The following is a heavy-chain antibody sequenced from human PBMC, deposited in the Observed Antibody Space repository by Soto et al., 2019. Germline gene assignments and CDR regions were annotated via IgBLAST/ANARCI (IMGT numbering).Heavy chain of an antibody. J-gene: IGHJ6*02. CDR3: ARDSSNGYDFWSGYHYGMDV. V-gene: IGHV1-3*01. CDR2: INAGNGNT. CDR1: GYTFTSYA. Sequence: ASVKVSCKASGYTFTSYAMHWVRQAPGQRLEWMGWINAGNGNTKYSQKFQGRVTITRDTSASTAYMELSSLRSEDTAVYYCARDSSNGYDFWSGYHYGMDVWGQGTTVTV. D-gene: IGHD3-3*01.